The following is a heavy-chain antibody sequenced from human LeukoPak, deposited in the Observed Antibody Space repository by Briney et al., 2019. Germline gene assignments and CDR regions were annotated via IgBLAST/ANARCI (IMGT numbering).Heavy chain of an antibody. J-gene: IGHJ4*02. CDR3: AKDRVPMYSSSWY. D-gene: IGHD6-13*01. Sequence: GGSLRLSCAASGFTFSSYAMHWVRQAPGKGLEWVAVISYDGSNKYYADSVKGRFTISRDNSKNTLYLQMNSLRAEDTAVYYCAKDRVPMYSSSWYWGQGTLVTVSS. V-gene: IGHV3-30-3*01. CDR2: ISYDGSNK. CDR1: GFTFSSYA.